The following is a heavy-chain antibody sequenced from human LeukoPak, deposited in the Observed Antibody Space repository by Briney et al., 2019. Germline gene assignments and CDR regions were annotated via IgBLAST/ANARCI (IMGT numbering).Heavy chain of an antibody. D-gene: IGHD6-19*01. V-gene: IGHV3-15*01. CDR3: TTGLGQWLAYYYYGMDV. Sequence: GGSLRLSCAASGFTFSNAWMSWVRQAPGKGLEWVGRIKSKTDGGTTDYAAPVKGRFTISRDDSKNTLYLQMNSLKTEDTAAYYCTTGLGQWLAYYYYGMDVWGQGTTVTVSS. CDR1: GFTFSNAW. J-gene: IGHJ6*02. CDR2: IKSKTDGGTT.